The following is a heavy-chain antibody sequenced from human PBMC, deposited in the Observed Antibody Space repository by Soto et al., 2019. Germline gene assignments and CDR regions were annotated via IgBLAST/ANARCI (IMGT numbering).Heavy chain of an antibody. CDR1: GFTFSSYW. Sequence: GGSLRLSCAASGFTFSSYWMHWVRQAPGKGLVWVSRINSDGSSTSYADSVKGRFTISRDNAKNTLYLQMNSLRAEDTAVYYCAREKIRVRGVIVDYYGMDVWGQGTTVTVSS. D-gene: IGHD3-10*01. J-gene: IGHJ6*02. V-gene: IGHV3-74*01. CDR3: AREKIRVRGVIVDYYGMDV. CDR2: INSDGSST.